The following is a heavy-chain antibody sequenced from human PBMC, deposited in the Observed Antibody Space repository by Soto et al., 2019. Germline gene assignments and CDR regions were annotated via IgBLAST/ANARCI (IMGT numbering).Heavy chain of an antibody. CDR3: AREGNLGRWIQPLDS. CDR1: GGSISSYS. V-gene: IGHV4-59*01. D-gene: IGHD5-12*01. CDR2: IHYNGNT. Sequence: SETLSLTCTVSGGSISSYSWSWIRQPPGKGLEWIGNIHYNGNTKYSPSLKSPVTMSVDTSKNHFSLKLISVTTADTAVYFCAREGNLGRWIQPLDSWGQGTLVTGSS. J-gene: IGHJ4*02.